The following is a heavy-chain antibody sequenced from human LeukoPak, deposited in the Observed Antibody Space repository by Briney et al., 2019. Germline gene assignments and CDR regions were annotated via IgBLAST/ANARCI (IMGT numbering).Heavy chain of an antibody. V-gene: IGHV4-59*01. D-gene: IGHD3-22*01. CDR1: GGSISSYY. CDR3: ARVTYYYDSSGYYSSPNYFDY. CDR2: IYYSGST. J-gene: IGHJ4*02. Sequence: NPSETLSLTCTVSGGSISSYYWSWIRQPPGKGLEWIGYIYYSGSTNYNPSLKSRVTISVDTSKNQFSLKLSSVTAADTAVYYCARVTYYYDSSGYYSSPNYFDYWGQGTLVTVSS.